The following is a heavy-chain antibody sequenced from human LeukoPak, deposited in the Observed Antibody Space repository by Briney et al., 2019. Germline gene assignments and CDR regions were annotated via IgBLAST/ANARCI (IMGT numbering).Heavy chain of an antibody. Sequence: PSETLSLTCAVSGYSISSGYYWGWIRQPPGKGLEWIGSIYHSGSTYYNPSLKSRVTISVDTSKNQFSLKLSSVTAADTAAYYCARPAPSWATPNHFAFDIWGQGTMVTVSS. V-gene: IGHV4-38-2*01. D-gene: IGHD5-12*01. J-gene: IGHJ3*02. CDR3: ARPAPSWATPNHFAFDI. CDR1: GYSISSGYY. CDR2: IYHSGST.